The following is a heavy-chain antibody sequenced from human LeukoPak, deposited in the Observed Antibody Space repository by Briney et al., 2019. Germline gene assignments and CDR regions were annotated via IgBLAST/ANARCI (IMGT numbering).Heavy chain of an antibody. V-gene: IGHV4-30-2*01. CDR1: GGSISSGGYS. J-gene: IGHJ3*02. CDR2: IYHSGST. CDR3: ARDRGGSANAFDI. D-gene: IGHD6-19*01. Sequence: PSQTLSLTCAVSGGSISSGGYSWSWIRQPPGKGLEWIGYIYHSGSTYYNPSLKSRVTISVDRSKNQFSLKLSSVTAADTAVYYCARDRGGSANAFDIWGQGTMVTVSS.